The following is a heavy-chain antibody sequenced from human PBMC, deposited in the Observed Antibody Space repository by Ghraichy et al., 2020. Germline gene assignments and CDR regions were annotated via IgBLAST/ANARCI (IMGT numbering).Heavy chain of an antibody. CDR3: ARLPIFGVVIPFDY. J-gene: IGHJ4*02. V-gene: IGHV4-34*01. CDR2: INHSGST. D-gene: IGHD3-3*01. CDR1: GGSFSGYY. Sequence: SETLSLTCAVYGGSFSGYYWSWIRQPPGKGLEWIGEINHSGSTNYNPSLKSRVTISVDTSKNQFSLKLSSVTAADTAVYYCARLPIFGVVIPFDYWGQGTLVTVSS.